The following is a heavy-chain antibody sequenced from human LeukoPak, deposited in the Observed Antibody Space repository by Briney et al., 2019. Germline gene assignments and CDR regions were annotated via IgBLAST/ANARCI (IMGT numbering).Heavy chain of an antibody. CDR3: ARESLPLRAFDI. Sequence: ASVKVSCKASGYTFTSYDINWVRQATGQGLEWMGWMNPNSGNTGYAQKFQGRVTITRNTSISTAYMEPSSLRSEDTAVYYCARESLPLRAFDIWGQGTMVTVSS. V-gene: IGHV1-8*03. CDR2: MNPNSGNT. J-gene: IGHJ3*02. CDR1: GYTFTSYD.